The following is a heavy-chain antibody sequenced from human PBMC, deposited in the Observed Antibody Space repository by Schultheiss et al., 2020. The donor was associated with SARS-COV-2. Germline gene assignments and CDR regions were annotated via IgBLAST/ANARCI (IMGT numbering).Heavy chain of an antibody. CDR2: ISSSSSYI. V-gene: IGHV3-21*04. CDR1: GFTFSSYS. J-gene: IGHJ4*02. D-gene: IGHD3-10*01. Sequence: GGSLRLSCAASGFTFSSYSMNWVRQAPGKGLEWVSSISSSSSYIYYADSVKGRFTISRDNSRKTLYLQMNSLRAEDTAVYYCAKRAYYYGSGSYPFDYWGQGTLVTVSS. CDR3: AKRAYYYGSGSYPFDY.